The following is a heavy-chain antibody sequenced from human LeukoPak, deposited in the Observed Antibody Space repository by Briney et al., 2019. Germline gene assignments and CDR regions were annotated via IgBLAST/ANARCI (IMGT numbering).Heavy chain of an antibody. Sequence: PGGSLRLSCAASGFTFSSYEMNWVRHAPGKGLEWVSYISSSGSTIYYADSVKGRFTISRDNAKNSLYLQMNSLRAEDTAVYYCARVGATAVDYWGQGTLVTVSS. CDR1: GFTFSSYE. CDR3: ARVGATAVDY. V-gene: IGHV3-48*03. J-gene: IGHJ4*02. CDR2: ISSSGSTI. D-gene: IGHD1-26*01.